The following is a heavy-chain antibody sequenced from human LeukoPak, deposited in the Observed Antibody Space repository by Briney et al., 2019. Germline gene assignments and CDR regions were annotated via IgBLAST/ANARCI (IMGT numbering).Heavy chain of an antibody. CDR2: IYSCGST. CDR1: GFHVHNNY. Sequence: GGSLRLSCAASGFHVHNNYMSWVRQAPGKGVEGVSVIYSCGSTYYAGSVKGRFTISRDNTKNTLYLQMNSLRAEDTAMYYCARGRGTFVVKYYFDYWGHGTLVTVSS. D-gene: IGHD2-21*01. CDR3: ARGRGTFVVKYYFDY. J-gene: IGHJ4*01. V-gene: IGHV3-53*01.